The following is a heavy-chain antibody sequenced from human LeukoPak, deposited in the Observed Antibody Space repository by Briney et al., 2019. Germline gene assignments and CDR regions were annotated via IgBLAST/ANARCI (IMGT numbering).Heavy chain of an antibody. CDR3: ATRGKTMVRGVIGY. J-gene: IGHJ4*02. V-gene: IGHV4-34*01. CDR1: GGSFSGYY. CDR2: INHSGTT. D-gene: IGHD3-10*01. Sequence: PSETRSLTCAVYGGSFSGYYWSWIRQPPGKGLEWIGEINHSGTTNYNPSLKSRVTISVDTSKNQFSLKLSSVTAADTAVYYCATRGKTMVRGVIGYWGQGTLVTVSS.